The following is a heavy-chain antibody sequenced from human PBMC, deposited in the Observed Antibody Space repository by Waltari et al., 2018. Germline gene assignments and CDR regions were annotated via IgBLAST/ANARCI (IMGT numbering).Heavy chain of an antibody. J-gene: IGHJ4*02. CDR1: GFTFSSYA. Sequence: EVQLLESGGGLVQPGGSLRLSCAASGFTFSSYAMSWVRQAPGKGLEWVSAISGSGGSTYYADSVKGRFTISRDNSKNTLYLQMNSLRAEDTAVYYCAKGPDDYSNYVKPFDYWGQGTLVTVSS. CDR3: AKGPDDYSNYVKPFDY. CDR2: ISGSGGST. V-gene: IGHV3-23*01. D-gene: IGHD4-4*01.